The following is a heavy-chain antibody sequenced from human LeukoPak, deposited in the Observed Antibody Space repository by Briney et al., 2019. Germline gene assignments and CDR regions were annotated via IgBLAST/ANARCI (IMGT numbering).Heavy chain of an antibody. D-gene: IGHD3-10*01. CDR3: AREPKRVLLWFGELPDYYFDY. CDR1: GFTVSSNY. V-gene: IGHV3-53*01. Sequence: GSLRLSCAASGFTVSSNYMSWVRQAPGKGLEWVSVIYSGGSTYYADSVKGRFTISRDNSKNTLYLQMNSLRAEDTAVYYCAREPKRVLLWFGELPDYYFDYWGQGTLVTVSS. J-gene: IGHJ4*02. CDR2: IYSGGST.